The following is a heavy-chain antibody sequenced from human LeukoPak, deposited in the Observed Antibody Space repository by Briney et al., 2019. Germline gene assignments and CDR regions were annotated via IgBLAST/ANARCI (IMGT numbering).Heavy chain of an antibody. Sequence: PSETLSLTCAVSGGSFSGYYWSWIRQPPGKGLEWIGEINHSGSTNYNPSLKSRVTISVDTSKKQFSLKLSSVTAADTAVYYCARVVVAATSIGSVDYWGQGTLVTVSS. CDR3: ARVVVAATSIGSVDY. CDR1: GGSFSGYY. CDR2: INHSGST. D-gene: IGHD2-15*01. V-gene: IGHV4-34*01. J-gene: IGHJ4*02.